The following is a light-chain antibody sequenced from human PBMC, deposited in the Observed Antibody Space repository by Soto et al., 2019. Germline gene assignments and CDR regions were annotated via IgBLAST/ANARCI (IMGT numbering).Light chain of an antibody. CDR1: SGHSSYI. V-gene: IGLV4-60*03. Sequence: QPVLTQSSSASASLGSSVKLTCTLSSGHSSYIIAWHQQQPGKAPRYLMKLEGSGSYNKGSGVPDRFSGSSSGADRYLTISNLQSEDEADYYCETWDSNTRVFGTGTKVTVL. CDR2: LEGSGSY. CDR3: ETWDSNTRV. J-gene: IGLJ1*01.